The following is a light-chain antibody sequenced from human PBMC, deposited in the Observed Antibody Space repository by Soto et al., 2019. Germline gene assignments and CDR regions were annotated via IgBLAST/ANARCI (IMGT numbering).Light chain of an antibody. CDR1: QTXRTXX. CDR3: XQYSDSPLT. J-gene: IGKJ4*01. V-gene: IGKV3-20*01. CDR2: GAS. Sequence: EIVLTQSPGTLSLSPGERATLSCRASQTXRTXXLAWFQHKPGQAPRLLIYGASSRATGIPDRFSGSGSGXXXXXTXXXLXPEDFAXYXCXQYSDSPLTFGGGTKVEIK.